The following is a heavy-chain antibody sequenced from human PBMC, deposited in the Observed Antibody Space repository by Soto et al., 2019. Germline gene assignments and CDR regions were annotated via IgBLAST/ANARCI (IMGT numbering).Heavy chain of an antibody. J-gene: IGHJ4*02. CDR2: VYSGGSA. CDR1: PGSIYDYY. V-gene: IGHV4-59*01. CDR3: ASTSRATPGTGLDS. Sequence: SETLSLTCNIFPGSIYDYYWSWIRQTPGMRLEWIGFVYSGGSAMYNPSVKSRVIISLETSKNQFSLTLTSLTAADSAMYYCASTSRATPGTGLDSWGQGALVTVSS.